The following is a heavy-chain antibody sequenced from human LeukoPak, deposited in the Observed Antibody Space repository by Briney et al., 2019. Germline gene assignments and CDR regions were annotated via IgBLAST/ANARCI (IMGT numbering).Heavy chain of an antibody. V-gene: IGHV1-46*01. Sequence: GASVKVSCKASEDTFTYYHIHWVRQAPGQGVEGMGAVYATGGTTINTQNFQGRVTMTRDTSTGTVYMELSSLRFEDTAMYYCATEAPRSYYFDYCGQGILVTVSS. CDR2: VYATGGTT. CDR3: ATEAPRSYYFDY. CDR1: EDTFTYYH. J-gene: IGHJ4*02.